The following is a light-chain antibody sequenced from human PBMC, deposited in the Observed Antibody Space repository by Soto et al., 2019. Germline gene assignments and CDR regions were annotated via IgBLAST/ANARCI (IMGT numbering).Light chain of an antibody. V-gene: IGKV1-39*01. CDR3: QRSYRSIS. CDR1: QSISTY. J-gene: IGKJ5*01. Sequence: DIQMTQSPSSLFASVGDRVTITCRASQSISTYLNWYQQKAGKAPRLLIYAASSLHSGVPSRFSGSGSGTDFTLTISSLQPEDFATYYCQRSYRSISFGQRSRVEIK. CDR2: AAS.